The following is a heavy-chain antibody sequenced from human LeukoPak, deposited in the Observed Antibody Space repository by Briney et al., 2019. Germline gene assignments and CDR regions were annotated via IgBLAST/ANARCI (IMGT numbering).Heavy chain of an antibody. J-gene: IGHJ4*02. D-gene: IGHD5-12*01. Sequence: NPSQTLSLTCTVSGGSISSGGYYWSWIRQHPGKGLEWIGYIYYSGSTYYNPSLKSRVTISVDTSKYQFSLKLSSVTAADTAVYYCARDPGGYEIGNFDYWGQGTLVTVSS. CDR2: IYYSGST. CDR3: ARDPGGYEIGNFDY. CDR1: GGSISSGGYY. V-gene: IGHV4-31*03.